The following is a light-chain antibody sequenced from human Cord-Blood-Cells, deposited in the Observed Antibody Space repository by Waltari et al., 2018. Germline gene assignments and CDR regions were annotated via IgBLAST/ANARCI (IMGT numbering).Light chain of an antibody. CDR1: QSISSW. Sequence: DLQLTQSPSTRSASVGDRVTITCRASQSISSWLAWYQQKPGKTPKLLVYKASSLESGVPSRFSGSGSGTEFTLTISSLQPDDFATYYCQQYNSYSTFGQGTKVEIK. V-gene: IGKV1-5*03. CDR3: QQYNSYST. CDR2: KAS. J-gene: IGKJ1*01.